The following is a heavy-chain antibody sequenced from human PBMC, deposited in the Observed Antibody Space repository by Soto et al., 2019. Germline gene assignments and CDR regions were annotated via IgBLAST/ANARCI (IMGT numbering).Heavy chain of an antibody. Sequence: GGSLRLSCAASGFTFSSYAMSWVRQAPGKGLEWVSAISGSGGSTYYADSVKGRFTISRDNSKNTLYLQMNNLRAEDTALYYCAKDVDPYYDILTGYYDPGAFDIWGQGTMVTVSS. CDR1: GFTFSSYA. J-gene: IGHJ3*02. D-gene: IGHD3-9*01. V-gene: IGHV3-23*01. CDR3: AKDVDPYYDILTGYYDPGAFDI. CDR2: ISGSGGST.